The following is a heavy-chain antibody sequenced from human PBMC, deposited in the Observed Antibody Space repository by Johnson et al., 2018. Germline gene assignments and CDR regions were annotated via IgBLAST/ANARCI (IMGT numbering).Heavy chain of an antibody. V-gene: IGHV3-30*18. CDR3: AKALGAERYSHGYLYMDV. CDR2: ISYDGFNK. J-gene: IGHJ6*03. Sequence: QVQLVQSGGGVVQPGRSLRLSCAVSGFTFSNYGMHWVRQAPGKGLAWVAVISYDGFNKYYADSVKGRFTISRDNSKNTVYLQMNSLRPEDRAVYYCAKALGAERYSHGYLYMDVWGTGTTVTVSS. D-gene: IGHD5-18*01. CDR1: GFTFSNYG.